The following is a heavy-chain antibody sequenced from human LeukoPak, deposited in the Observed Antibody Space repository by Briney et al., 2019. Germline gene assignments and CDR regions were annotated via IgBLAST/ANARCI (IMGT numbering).Heavy chain of an antibody. CDR3: ARVGYCSSTSCTTD. Sequence: PETLSLTCAVYGGSFSGYYWSWIRQPPGKGLEWIGEINHSGSTNYNPSLKSRVTISVDTSRNQFSLKLSSVTAADTAVYYCARVGYCSSTSCTTDWGQGTLVTVSS. CDR2: INHSGST. V-gene: IGHV4-34*01. J-gene: IGHJ4*02. D-gene: IGHD2-2*01. CDR1: GGSFSGYY.